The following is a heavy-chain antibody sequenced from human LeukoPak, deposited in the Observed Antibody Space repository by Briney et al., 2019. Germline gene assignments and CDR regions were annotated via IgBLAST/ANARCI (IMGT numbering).Heavy chain of an antibody. CDR1: GLTFGSYS. CDR2: IWYDGSNK. D-gene: IGHD3-3*01. Sequence: GGSLRLSCAASGLTFGSYSLNWVRQAPGKGLEWVAVIWYDGSNKYYADSVKGRFTISRDNSKNTLYLQMNSLRAEDTAVYYCARDAKTIFGVVILGPDAFDIWGQGTMVTVSS. CDR3: ARDAKTIFGVVILGPDAFDI. V-gene: IGHV3-33*08. J-gene: IGHJ3*02.